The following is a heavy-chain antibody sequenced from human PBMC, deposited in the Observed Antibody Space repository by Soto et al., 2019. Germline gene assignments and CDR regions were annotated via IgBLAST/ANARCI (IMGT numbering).Heavy chain of an antibody. CDR2: IYYSGST. D-gene: IGHD2-2*01. CDR3: ARARGAAMFPSSNWFDP. Sequence: QVQLQESGPGLVKPSQTLSLTCTVSGGSISSGGYYWSWIRQHPGKGLEWIGYIYYSGSTYYNPSLKSRFTISVDTSKNQFSLKLSSVTAADTAVYYCARARGAAMFPSSNWFDPWGQGTLVTVSS. J-gene: IGHJ5*02. V-gene: IGHV4-31*03. CDR1: GGSISSGGYY.